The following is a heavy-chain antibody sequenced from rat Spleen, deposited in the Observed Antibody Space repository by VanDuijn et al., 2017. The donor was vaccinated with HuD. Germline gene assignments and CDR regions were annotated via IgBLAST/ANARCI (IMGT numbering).Heavy chain of an antibody. CDR1: GFTFSDYN. CDR3: TRRGYLSDWYFDF. Sequence: EVQLVESGGGLVQPGRSLKLSCAASGFTFSDYNMAWVRQAPKKGLEWVATISSDGSSTYYRDSVKGRFTISRDNARSTLNLHMDSLRSEDTAIYYCTRRGYLSDWYFDFWGPGTMVTVSS. V-gene: IGHV5-7*01. D-gene: IGHD4-4*01. J-gene: IGHJ1*01. CDR2: ISSDGSST.